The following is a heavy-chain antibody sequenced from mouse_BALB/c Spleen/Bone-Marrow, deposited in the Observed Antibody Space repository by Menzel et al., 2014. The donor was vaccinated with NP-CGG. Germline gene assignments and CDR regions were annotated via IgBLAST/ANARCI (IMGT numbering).Heavy chain of an antibody. Sequence: VKLQESGPGLVAPSQSLSITCTVSGFSLTSYGVHWVRQPPGKGLEWLGVIWAGGSTNYNSALMSRLSISKDNSKSQVFLKMNSLQTDDTAMYYCASMITTAYWGQGTLVTVSA. CDR1: GFSLTSYG. CDR3: ASMITTAY. D-gene: IGHD2-4*01. CDR2: IWAGGST. J-gene: IGHJ3*01. V-gene: IGHV2-9*02.